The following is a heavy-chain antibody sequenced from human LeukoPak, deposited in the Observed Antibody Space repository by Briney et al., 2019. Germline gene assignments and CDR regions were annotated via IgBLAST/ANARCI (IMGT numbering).Heavy chain of an antibody. CDR3: ARGWIQRTYSGSYEVDY. J-gene: IGHJ4*02. CDR1: GYTFTSYA. V-gene: IGHV1-3*01. Sequence: ASVKVSCKASGYTFTSYAMHWVRQAPGQRLEWMGWINAGNGNTKYSQKFQGRVTITRDTSASTAYMELSSLRSEDTAVYYCARGWIQRTYSGSYEVDYWGQGTLVTVSS. CDR2: INAGNGNT. D-gene: IGHD1-26*01.